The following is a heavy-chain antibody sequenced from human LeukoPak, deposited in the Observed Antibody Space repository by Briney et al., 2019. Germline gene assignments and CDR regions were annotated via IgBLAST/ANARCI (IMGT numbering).Heavy chain of an antibody. D-gene: IGHD4-17*01. CDR2: VYSGGST. CDR3: ASRFPGDYAAFDI. J-gene: IGHJ3*02. CDR1: GFSVSGNY. Sequence: PGGSLRPSCAASGFSVSGNYMSWVRQAPGKGPEWVSVVYSGGSTYYADSVKGRFSISRDNSKNTLYLQMNSLRAEDTAVYYCASRFPGDYAAFDIWGQGTMVTVPS. V-gene: IGHV3-53*01.